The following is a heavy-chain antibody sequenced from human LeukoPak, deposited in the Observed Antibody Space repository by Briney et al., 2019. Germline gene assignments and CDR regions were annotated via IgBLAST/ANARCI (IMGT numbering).Heavy chain of an antibody. CDR2: IYYSGST. CDR1: GGSISSYY. CDR3: AATMVRGATYYYYGMDV. Sequence: SETLSLTCTVSGGSISSYYWSWIRQPPGKGLEWIGYIYYSGSTNYNPSLKSRVTISVDTSNNQFSLKLSSVTAAGTAVYYWAATMVRGATYYYYGMDVWGQGTTVTVSS. V-gene: IGHV4-59*08. J-gene: IGHJ6*02. D-gene: IGHD3-10*01.